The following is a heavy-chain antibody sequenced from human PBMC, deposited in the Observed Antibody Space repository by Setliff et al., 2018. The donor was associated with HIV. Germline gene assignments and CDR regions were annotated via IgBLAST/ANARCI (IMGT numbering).Heavy chain of an antibody. D-gene: IGHD1-26*01. CDR2: LHYTGTT. Sequence: SETLSRTCTVAGDSISRGDHYWSWIRKPPGKGLEWIGYLHYTGTTYYNPSLNGRVIISIDTSKNQLFLKLTSVTAADTAVYYCARDRGGTYWGDSFEYWGQGALLTVSS. J-gene: IGHJ4*02. CDR1: GDSISRGDHY. V-gene: IGHV4-30-4*08. CDR3: ARDRGGTYWGDSFEY.